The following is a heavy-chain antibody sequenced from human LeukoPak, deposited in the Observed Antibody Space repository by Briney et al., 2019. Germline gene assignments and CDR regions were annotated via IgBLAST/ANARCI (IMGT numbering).Heavy chain of an antibody. V-gene: IGHV3-23*01. CDR3: ARAVAGTRNAFDI. J-gene: IGHJ3*02. CDR1: GFTFSSYA. CDR2: ISGSGGST. D-gene: IGHD6-19*01. Sequence: GGSLRLSCAASGFTFSSYAMSWVRQAPGKGLEWVSAISGSGGSTYYADSVKGRFTISRDNAKNTLYVQMNSLRAEDTAVYYCARAVAGTRNAFDIWGQGTMVTVSS.